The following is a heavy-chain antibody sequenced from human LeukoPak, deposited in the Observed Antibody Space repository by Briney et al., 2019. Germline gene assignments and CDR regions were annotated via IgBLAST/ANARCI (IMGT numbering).Heavy chain of an antibody. V-gene: IGHV1-24*01. J-gene: IGHJ3*02. D-gene: IGHD4-17*01. Sequence: ASVKVSCKVPGYTLTELSMHWVRQAPGKGLEWMGGFDPEDGETIYAQKFQGRVTMTEDTSTDTAYMELSSLRSEDTAVYYCATERLEGGDYVAPRHHDAFDIWGQGTMVTVSS. CDR2: FDPEDGET. CDR1: GYTLTELS. CDR3: ATERLEGGDYVAPRHHDAFDI.